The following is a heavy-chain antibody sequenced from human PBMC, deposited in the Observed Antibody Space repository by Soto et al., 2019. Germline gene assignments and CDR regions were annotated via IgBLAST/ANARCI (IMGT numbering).Heavy chain of an antibody. CDR1: GYSFTSYW. D-gene: IGHD3-3*01. CDR2: IDPSDSYT. Sequence: GESLKISCKGSGYSFTSYWISWVRQMPGKGLEWMGRIDPSDSYTNYSPSFQGHVTISADKSISTAYLQWSSLKASDTAMYYCERHEFGVAYNWFDPCGQGTLVTVSS. CDR3: ERHEFGVAYNWFDP. V-gene: IGHV5-10-1*01. J-gene: IGHJ5*02.